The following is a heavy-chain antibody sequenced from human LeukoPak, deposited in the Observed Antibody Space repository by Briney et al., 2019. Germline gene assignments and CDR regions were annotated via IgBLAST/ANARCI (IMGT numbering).Heavy chain of an antibody. Sequence: SETLSLTCTVSGGSISSGDYYWSWIRQPPGKGLEWIGYIYYSGSTYYNPSLKSRVTISVDTSKNQFSLKLSSVTAADTAVYYCAIRLGGTYYFDYWGQGTLGTVSS. CDR3: AIRLGGTYYFDY. V-gene: IGHV4-30-4*01. CDR1: GGSISSGDYY. D-gene: IGHD1-1*01. J-gene: IGHJ4*02. CDR2: IYYSGST.